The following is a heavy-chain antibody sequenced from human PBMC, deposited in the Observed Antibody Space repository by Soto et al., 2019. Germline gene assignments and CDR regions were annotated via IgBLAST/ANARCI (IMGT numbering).Heavy chain of an antibody. CDR3: ARVALKADSSDVY. D-gene: IGHD6-19*01. V-gene: IGHV1-69*13. J-gene: IGHJ4*02. Sequence: ASVKVSCKASGYTFTGYYMHWVRQAPGQGLEWMGGINPIFGTANYAQKFQGRVTITADESTSTAYMELSSLRSEDTAVYYCARVALKADSSDVYWGQGTLVTVSS. CDR1: GYTFTGYY. CDR2: INPIFGTA.